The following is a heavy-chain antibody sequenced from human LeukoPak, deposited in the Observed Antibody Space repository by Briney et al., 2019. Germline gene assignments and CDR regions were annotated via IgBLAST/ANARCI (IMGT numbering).Heavy chain of an antibody. J-gene: IGHJ4*02. CDR2: INPNSGSA. D-gene: IGHD6-13*01. V-gene: IGHV1-2*02. CDR1: GYTFTGYN. CDR3: ARGAGTSWFDY. Sequence: GASVKVSCKASGYTFTGYNMYWVRQAPGQGLEWMGRINPNSGSANYAQKFQGRVTMTRDTSTSTAYMELSSLTSDDTAVYFCARGAGTSWFDYWGQGTLVTVSS.